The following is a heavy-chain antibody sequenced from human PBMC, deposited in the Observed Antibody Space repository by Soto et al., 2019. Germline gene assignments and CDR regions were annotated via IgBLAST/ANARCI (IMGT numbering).Heavy chain of an antibody. CDR1: GFTFDDYA. D-gene: IGHD4-17*01. CDR3: ARWFYGDYPTHYMDV. Sequence: GGSLRLSCAASGFTFDDYAMHWVRQAPGKGLEWVSGISWNSGSIGYADSVKGRFTISRDNAKNSLYLQMNSLRAEDTALYYCARWFYGDYPTHYMDVWGKGTTVTVSS. V-gene: IGHV3-9*01. CDR2: ISWNSGSI. J-gene: IGHJ6*03.